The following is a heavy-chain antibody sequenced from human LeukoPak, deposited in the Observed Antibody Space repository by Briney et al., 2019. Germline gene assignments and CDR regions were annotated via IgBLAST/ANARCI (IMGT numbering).Heavy chain of an antibody. Sequence: TSETLSLTCTVSGGSISSSSYHWGWIRQPPGKGLEWIGSIYYSGSTYYNPSLKSRVTISVDTSKNQFSLKLSSVTAADTAVYYCASGGITMVRGVIIYYYYTDVWGKGTTVTISS. J-gene: IGHJ6*03. CDR3: ASGGITMVRGVIIYYYYTDV. CDR1: GGSISSSSYH. V-gene: IGHV4-39*01. D-gene: IGHD3-10*01. CDR2: IYYSGST.